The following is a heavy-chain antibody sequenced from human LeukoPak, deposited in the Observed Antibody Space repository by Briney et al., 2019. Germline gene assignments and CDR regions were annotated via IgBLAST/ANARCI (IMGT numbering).Heavy chain of an antibody. Sequence: TGRSLRLSCAASGFTFDDYAMHWVRQVPGKSLEWVSGISWNSGSIRYADSVKGRFTISRDNAKNSLYLQMNSLRAEDMALYYCAKAPQSGIVGAINFDYWGQGTLGTVSS. D-gene: IGHD1-26*01. CDR3: AKAPQSGIVGAINFDY. V-gene: IGHV3-9*03. J-gene: IGHJ4*02. CDR1: GFTFDDYA. CDR2: ISWNSGSI.